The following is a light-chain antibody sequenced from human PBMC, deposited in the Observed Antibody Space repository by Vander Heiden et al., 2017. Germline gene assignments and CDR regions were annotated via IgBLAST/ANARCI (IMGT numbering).Light chain of an antibody. CDR3: LQHHSFPLT. V-gene: IGKV1-17*01. CDR2: SAS. J-gene: IGKJ4*01. CDR1: QDITDD. Sequence: DIQMTQSPSSLSASVGDRVTITCRASQDITDDLGWYQQKPGKAPKRLIYSASSLQSGVPSRFSGSGSGTDFTLTISSLQPKDFATYYCLQHHSFPLTFGGGTKVEIK.